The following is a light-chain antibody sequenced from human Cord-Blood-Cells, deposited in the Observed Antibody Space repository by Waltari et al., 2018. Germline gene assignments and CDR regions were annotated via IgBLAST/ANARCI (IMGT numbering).Light chain of an antibody. J-gene: IGLJ2*01. V-gene: IGLV1-44*01. Sequence: QSVLTPPPSASGTPGQRVTISCSRSSSNIGSNTLNWYQQLPATAPKLLIYSNNQRPSGVPDRFSGSKSGTSASLAISGLQSEDEADYYCAAWDDSLNGHVVFGGGTKLTVL. CDR3: AAWDDSLNGHVV. CDR1: SSNIGSNT. CDR2: SNN.